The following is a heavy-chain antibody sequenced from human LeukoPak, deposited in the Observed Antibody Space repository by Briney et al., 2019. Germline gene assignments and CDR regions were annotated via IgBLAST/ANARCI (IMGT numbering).Heavy chain of an antibody. D-gene: IGHD2-15*01. Sequence: ASVRVSCKASGYTFTSYAMNWVRQAPGQGLEWMGWINTNTGNPTYAQGFTGRFVFSLDTSVSTAYLQFSSLKAEDTAVYYCARGYCSGGSCYRSAFDIWGQGTMVTVSS. CDR3: ARGYCSGGSCYRSAFDI. J-gene: IGHJ3*02. CDR1: GYTFTSYA. V-gene: IGHV7-4-1*02. CDR2: INTNTGNP.